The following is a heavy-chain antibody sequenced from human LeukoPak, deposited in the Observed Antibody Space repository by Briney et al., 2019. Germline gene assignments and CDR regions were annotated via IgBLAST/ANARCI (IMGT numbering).Heavy chain of an antibody. V-gene: IGHV3-49*04. D-gene: IGHD5-18*01. Sequence: GRSLRLSCIASGLTFGDYTMSWVRQAPGTGLEWVGLIRSKTYGETTEYAASVKGRFSISRDDSKSISHLQMNSLKIEDTAVYYCTRDIGYSYYYYMDVWGKGTTVTISS. CDR1: GLTFGDYT. CDR2: IRSKTYGETT. J-gene: IGHJ6*03. CDR3: TRDIGYSYYYYMDV.